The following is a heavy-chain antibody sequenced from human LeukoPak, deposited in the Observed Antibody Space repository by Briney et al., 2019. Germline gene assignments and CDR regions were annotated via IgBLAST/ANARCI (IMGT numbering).Heavy chain of an antibody. CDR3: ARAGRPYYDYVWGSYRSVGNWFDP. CDR2: IIPIFGTA. Sequence: GASVKVSCKASGGTFSSYAISWVRQAPGQGLEWMGGIIPIFGTANYAQKFQGRVTITADKSTSTAYMELSSLRSEDTAVYYCARAGRPYYDYVWGSYRSVGNWFDPWGQGTLVTVSS. J-gene: IGHJ5*02. CDR1: GGTFSSYA. D-gene: IGHD3-16*02. V-gene: IGHV1-69*06.